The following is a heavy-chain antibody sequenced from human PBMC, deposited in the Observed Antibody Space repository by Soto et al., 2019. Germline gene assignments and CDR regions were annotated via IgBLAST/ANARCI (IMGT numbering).Heavy chain of an antibody. CDR1: GFTFSSYA. V-gene: IGHV3-23*01. J-gene: IGHJ5*02. CDR3: AFPTLWRGYYTERFDP. D-gene: IGHD3-3*01. CDR2: ISGSGGST. Sequence: EVQLLESGGGLVQPGGSLRLSCAASGFTFSSYAMSWVRQAPGKGLEWVSAISGSGGSTYYADSVKGRFNISRDNSKNTLYLQINSLRDKDTAVDYCAFPTLWRGYYTERFDPWGQGTLVTVSS.